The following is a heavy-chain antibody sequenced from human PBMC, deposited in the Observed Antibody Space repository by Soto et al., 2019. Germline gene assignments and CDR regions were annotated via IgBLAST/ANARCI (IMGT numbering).Heavy chain of an antibody. V-gene: IGHV4-59*08. CDR3: ARQGFGPLHGLVDV. CDR1: GGSISSYY. CDR2: VHHSWGS. Sequence: QVQLQESGPGLVKPSETMSLSCTVSGGSISSYYWSWFRQSPGKRMEWIGYVHHSWGSSYNPSLQSRVAISLAPSKRQFSRKVTSVTATDTAVYYCARQGFGPLHGLVDVWGQGTTVTVSS. J-gene: IGHJ6*02. D-gene: IGHD3-10*01.